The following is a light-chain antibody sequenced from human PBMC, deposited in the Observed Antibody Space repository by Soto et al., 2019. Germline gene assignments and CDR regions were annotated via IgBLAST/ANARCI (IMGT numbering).Light chain of an antibody. CDR3: ASWDDSLKNVL. J-gene: IGLJ2*01. V-gene: IGLV1-44*01. CDR2: KND. Sequence: QSVLTQPPSLSGTPGQRVTISCSGSDSNIGRNVVGWYQQFPGAAPKLLLFKNDQRPSGVPDRFSGSKSGTSASLAISVLQSEDEGDYYCASWDDSLKNVLFGGGTKLTV. CDR1: DSNIGRNV.